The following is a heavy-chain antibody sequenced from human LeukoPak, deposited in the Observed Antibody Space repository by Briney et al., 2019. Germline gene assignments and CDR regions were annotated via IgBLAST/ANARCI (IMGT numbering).Heavy chain of an antibody. D-gene: IGHD5-24*01. J-gene: IGHJ3*02. CDR3: ARPPYNYQGYDAFDI. CDR2: IYYSGST. V-gene: IGHV4-39*07. CDR1: GGSISSSSYY. Sequence: PSETLSLTCTVSGGSISSSSYYWGWIRQPPGKGLEWIGSIYYSGSTYYNPSLKSRVTISVDTSKNQFSLKLSSVTAADTAVYYCARPPYNYQGYDAFDIWGQGTMVTVSS.